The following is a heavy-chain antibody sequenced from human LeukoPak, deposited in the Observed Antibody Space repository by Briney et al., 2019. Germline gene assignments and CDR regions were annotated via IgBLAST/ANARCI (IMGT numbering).Heavy chain of an antibody. CDR3: ARSYYDSSGYYNWFDP. Sequence: TGGSLRLSCAASGFTFSSYEMNWVRQAPGKGLEWVSYISSSGSTIYYADSVKGRVTISRDNAKNPLYLQMKSLRAEDTAVYYCARSYYDSSGYYNWFDPWGQGTLVTVSS. V-gene: IGHV3-48*03. D-gene: IGHD3-22*01. CDR1: GFTFSSYE. CDR2: ISSSGSTI. J-gene: IGHJ5*02.